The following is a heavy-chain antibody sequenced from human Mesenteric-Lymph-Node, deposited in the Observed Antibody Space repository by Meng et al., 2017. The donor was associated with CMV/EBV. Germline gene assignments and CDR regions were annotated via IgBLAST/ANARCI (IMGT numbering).Heavy chain of an antibody. CDR3: ARLTTGVYYFDY. CDR2: IYYSGST. J-gene: IGHJ4*02. D-gene: IGHD1-1*01. V-gene: IGHV4-39*01. Sequence: TVSGGSISSSSYYWGWIRQPPGKGPEWIGNIYYSGSTYYNPSLKSRVTISVDTSKNQFSLKLSSVTAADTAVYYCARLTTGVYYFDYWGQGTLVTVSS. CDR1: GGSISSSSYY.